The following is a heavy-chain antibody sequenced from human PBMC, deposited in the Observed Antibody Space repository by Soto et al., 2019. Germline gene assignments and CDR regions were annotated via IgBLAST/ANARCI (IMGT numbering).Heavy chain of an antibody. V-gene: IGHV5-51*01. Sequence: GESLKISCKVSGYSLTSYWIGCVRQMPGKGLEWMGIIYPGDSDTRYSPSFQGQVTISADKSISTAYLQWSSLKASDTAMYYCARTIITFGGVIAQFDYWGQGTLVTVSS. J-gene: IGHJ4*02. CDR1: GYSLTSYW. D-gene: IGHD3-16*02. CDR3: ARTIITFGGVIAQFDY. CDR2: IYPGDSDT.